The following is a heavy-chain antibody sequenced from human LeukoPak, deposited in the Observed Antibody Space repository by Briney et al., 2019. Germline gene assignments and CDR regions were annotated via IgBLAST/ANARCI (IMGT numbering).Heavy chain of an antibody. CDR1: GFTFSSYG. J-gene: IGHJ4*02. CDR2: ISYDGSNK. V-gene: IGHV3-30*18. D-gene: IGHD3-10*01. CDR3: AKDRRYYGSGSYMDY. Sequence: GRSLRLSCAASGFTFSSYGMHWVRQAPGKGLEWVAVISYDGSNKYHADSVKGRFTISRDNSKNTLYLQMNSLRAEDTAVYYCAKDRRYYGSGSYMDYWGQGTLVTVSS.